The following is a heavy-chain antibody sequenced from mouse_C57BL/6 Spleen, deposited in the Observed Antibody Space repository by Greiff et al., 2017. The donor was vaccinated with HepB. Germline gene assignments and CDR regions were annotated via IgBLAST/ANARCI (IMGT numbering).Heavy chain of an antibody. J-gene: IGHJ2*01. D-gene: IGHD4-1*01. V-gene: IGHV1-50*01. CDR2: IDPSDSYT. CDR1: GYTFTSYW. CDR3: ARWGANWDGY. Sequence: QVHVKQPGAELVKPGASVKLSCKASGYTFTSYWMQWVKQRPGQGLEWIGEIDPSDSYTNYNQKFKGKATLTGATSSSTAYMQLSSLTSEDSAVYYCARWGANWDGYWGQGTTLTVSS.